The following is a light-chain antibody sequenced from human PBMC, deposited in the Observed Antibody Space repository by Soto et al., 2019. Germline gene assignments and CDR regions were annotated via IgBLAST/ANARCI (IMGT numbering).Light chain of an antibody. Sequence: ETVMTQSPATLSVSPGERVTLSCRASQSVSINLAWYQQKPGQAPRLLIYGASTRAPGVPARFGGSGSETEFTLTISGLQSEDFAVYYCQHYNNWPSWTFGQGTKLEVK. CDR1: QSVSIN. CDR2: GAS. CDR3: QHYNNWPSWT. J-gene: IGKJ1*01. V-gene: IGKV3-15*01.